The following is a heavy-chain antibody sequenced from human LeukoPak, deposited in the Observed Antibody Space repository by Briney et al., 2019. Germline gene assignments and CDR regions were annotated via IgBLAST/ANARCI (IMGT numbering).Heavy chain of an antibody. Sequence: SETLSLTCAVYGGSFSGYYWSWIRQPPGKGLEWIGEINHSGSTNHNPSLKSRVTISVDTSKNQFSLKLSSVTAADTAVYYCASDSGYDEIDYWGQGTLVTVSS. V-gene: IGHV4-34*01. CDR1: GGSFSGYY. J-gene: IGHJ4*02. CDR3: ASDSGYDEIDY. D-gene: IGHD5-12*01. CDR2: INHSGST.